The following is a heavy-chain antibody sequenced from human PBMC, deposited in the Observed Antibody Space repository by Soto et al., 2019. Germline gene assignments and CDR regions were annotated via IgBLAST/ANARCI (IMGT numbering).Heavy chain of an antibody. CDR2: ISGSGGST. V-gene: IGHV3-23*01. CDR3: AKDLLSYYDFWSGYEYYYYYYMDV. D-gene: IGHD3-3*01. J-gene: IGHJ6*03. Sequence: SLRLSCAASGFTFSSYAMSWVRQAPGKGLEWVSAISGSGGSTYYADSVKGRFTISRDKSKNTLYLQMNSLRAEDTAVYYCAKDLLSYYDFWSGYEYYYYYYMDVWGKGTTV. CDR1: GFTFSSYA.